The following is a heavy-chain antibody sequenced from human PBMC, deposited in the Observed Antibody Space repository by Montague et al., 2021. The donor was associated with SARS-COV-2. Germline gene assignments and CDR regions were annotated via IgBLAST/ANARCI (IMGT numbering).Heavy chain of an antibody. CDR3: TRDPITGTTGTIYNYYGMDV. CDR1: GDSLSSGSYD. J-gene: IGHJ6*02. Sequence: TLSLTRSLSGDSLSSGSYDWSWIRQPAGKGLEWIGRIYRGGSPNYXPSLKSRVTISGDMSKNQFSLNVSSVTAADTAVYYCTRDPITGTTGTIYNYYGMDVWGQGTTVTVSS. D-gene: IGHD1-20*01. CDR2: IYRGGSP. V-gene: IGHV4-61*02.